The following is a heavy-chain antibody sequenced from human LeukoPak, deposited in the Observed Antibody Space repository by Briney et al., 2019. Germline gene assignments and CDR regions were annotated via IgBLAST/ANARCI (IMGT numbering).Heavy chain of an antibody. J-gene: IGHJ4*02. CDR2: IRYDGSNK. CDR1: GFTFSSYG. Sequence: GGSLRLSCAASGFTFSSYGMHWVRQAPGKGLEWVAFIRYDGSNKYYADSVKGRFTISRDNSKNTLYLQMNSLRAEDTAVYYCANRDGYIIDYWGQGTLVTVSS. CDR3: ANRDGYIIDY. D-gene: IGHD5-24*01. V-gene: IGHV3-30*02.